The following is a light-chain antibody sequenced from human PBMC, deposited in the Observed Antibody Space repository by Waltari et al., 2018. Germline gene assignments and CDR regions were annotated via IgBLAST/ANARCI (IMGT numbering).Light chain of an antibody. CDR3: MQGTHWLFT. V-gene: IGKV2-30*02. CDR1: QSLVHRDGNTY. CDR2: MVS. Sequence: DVVMTQSPLSLSVTLGQSASISCRSSQSLVHRDGNTYLNRFQQRPGQSPRRLIFMVSKRDSGVPDRFSGSGSGTDFTLKISRVEAEDVGVYYCMQGTHWLFTVGPGTKVDIK. J-gene: IGKJ3*01.